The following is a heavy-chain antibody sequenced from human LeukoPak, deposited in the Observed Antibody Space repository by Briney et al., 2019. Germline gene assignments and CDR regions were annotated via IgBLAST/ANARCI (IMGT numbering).Heavy chain of an antibody. D-gene: IGHD5-18*01. J-gene: IGHJ5*02. CDR3: AREAPPHSYGYKNWFDP. Sequence: SVKVSCKASGYTFHNYAINWVRQAPGQGLEWMGGIIPIFGTANYAQKFQGRVTITADESPSTAYMELSSLRSEDTAVYYCAREAPPHSYGYKNWFDPWGQGTLVTVSS. CDR2: IIPIFGTA. CDR1: GYTFHNYA. V-gene: IGHV1-69*13.